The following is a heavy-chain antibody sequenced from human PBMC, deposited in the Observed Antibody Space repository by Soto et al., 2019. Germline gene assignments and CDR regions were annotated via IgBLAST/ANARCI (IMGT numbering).Heavy chain of an antibody. CDR1: GGSVSSGSYY. Sequence: SETLSLTCSVSGGSVSSGSYYWSWIRQPPGKGLEWIGYIYYSGSTNYNPSLKSRVTISVDTSKNQFSLKLSSVTAADTAVYYCASYKRTARNWFDPWGQGTLVTVSS. V-gene: IGHV4-61*01. CDR3: ASYKRTARNWFDP. D-gene: IGHD5-18*01. J-gene: IGHJ5*02. CDR2: IYYSGST.